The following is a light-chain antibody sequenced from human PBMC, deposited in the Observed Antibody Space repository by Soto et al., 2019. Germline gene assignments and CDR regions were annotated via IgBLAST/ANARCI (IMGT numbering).Light chain of an antibody. CDR1: SSDVGGYNY. Sequence: QSVLTQPRSVSGSPGQSVTISCTGTSSDVGGYNYVSWYQQHPGKAPKLMIYDVNKRPSGVPDRFSGSKSSNTASLTITGLQAEDEADYYCCSYAGSPYVFGTGTKLTVL. J-gene: IGLJ1*01. CDR2: DVN. CDR3: CSYAGSPYV. V-gene: IGLV2-11*01.